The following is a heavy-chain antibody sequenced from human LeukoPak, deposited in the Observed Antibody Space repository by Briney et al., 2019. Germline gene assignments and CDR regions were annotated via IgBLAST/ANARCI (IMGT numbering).Heavy chain of an antibody. D-gene: IGHD5-18*01. CDR3: ARVRGYSYWVWFDP. CDR1: GGSISSSSYY. J-gene: IGHJ5*02. Sequence: SETLSLTCTVSGGSISSSSYYWGWIRQPRGKGLEWIGSIYYSGSTYYNPSLKSRVTISVDTSKNQFSLKLSSVTAADTAVYYCARVRGYSYWVWFDPWGQGTLVTVSS. V-gene: IGHV4-39*07. CDR2: IYYSGST.